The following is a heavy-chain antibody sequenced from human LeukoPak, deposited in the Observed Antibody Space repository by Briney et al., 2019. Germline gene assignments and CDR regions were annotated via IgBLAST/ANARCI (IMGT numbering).Heavy chain of an antibody. J-gene: IGHJ4*02. Sequence: GGSLRLSCTASGFTFGDYAMSWFRQAPGKGLEWVGFIRSKAYGGTTEYAASVKGRFTISGDDSKSIAYLQMNSLKTEDTAVYYCTRDFTGSGWYYFDYWGQGTLVTVSS. V-gene: IGHV3-49*03. CDR3: TRDFTGSGWYYFDY. CDR1: GFTFGDYA. CDR2: IRSKAYGGTT. D-gene: IGHD6-19*01.